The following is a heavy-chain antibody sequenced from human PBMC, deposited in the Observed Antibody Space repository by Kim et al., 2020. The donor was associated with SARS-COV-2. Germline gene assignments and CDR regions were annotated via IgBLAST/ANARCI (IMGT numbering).Heavy chain of an antibody. D-gene: IGHD3-22*01. Sequence: GGSLRLSCAASGFTFSSYSMNWVRQAPGKGLEWVSSISSSSSYIYYADSVKGRFTISRDNAKNSLYLQMNSLRAEDTAVYYCARVKKGDYYDSSGYSIYYFDYWGQGTLVTVSS. CDR1: GFTFSSYS. V-gene: IGHV3-21*01. CDR3: ARVKKGDYYDSSGYSIYYFDY. J-gene: IGHJ4*02. CDR2: ISSSSSYI.